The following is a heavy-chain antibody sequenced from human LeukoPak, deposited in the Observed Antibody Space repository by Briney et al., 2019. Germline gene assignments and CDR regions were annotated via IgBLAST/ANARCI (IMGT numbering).Heavy chain of an antibody. J-gene: IGHJ4*02. V-gene: IGHV3-49*04. CDR3: TRATLYGDASYYFDY. CDR1: GFSFGDYA. Sequence: GGSLRLSCTASGFSFGDYAVSWVRQAPGKGLEWVGFIRSKAYGGTTEYAASVKGRFTISRDNSKSIAYLQMNILKTDDTAVYYCTRATLYGDASYYFDYWGQGTLVTVSS. CDR2: IRSKAYGGTT. D-gene: IGHD4-17*01.